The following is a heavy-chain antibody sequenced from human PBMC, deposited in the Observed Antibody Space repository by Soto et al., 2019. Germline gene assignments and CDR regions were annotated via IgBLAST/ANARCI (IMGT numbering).Heavy chain of an antibody. CDR2: ISSSSSYT. Sequence: GGYLRLSCAASGFTFSDYYMSWIRQAPGKGLEWVSYISSSSSYTNYADSVKGRFTISRDNAKNSLYLQMNSLRAEDTAVYYCARDVVSYFFDSSGSFHDASDIWGQGTIVTGSS. D-gene: IGHD3-22*01. J-gene: IGHJ3*02. CDR1: GFTFSDYY. CDR3: ARDVVSYFFDSSGSFHDASDI. V-gene: IGHV3-11*06.